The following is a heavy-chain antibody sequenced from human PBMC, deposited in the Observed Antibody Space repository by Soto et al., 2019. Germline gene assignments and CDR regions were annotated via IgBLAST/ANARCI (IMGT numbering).Heavy chain of an antibody. J-gene: IGHJ6*02. CDR2: VYHTGNA. CDR3: ASRPFYYYGLDV. CDR1: GGSITTAGYS. Sequence: PSETLSLTCTVYGGSITTAGYSWSWIRQPPGKALEWIGYVYHTGNAYPKPSLKSRVTISLDRSKNQFSLKMTSVTAADTALYYCASRPFYYYGLDVWGQGTTVTVSS. V-gene: IGHV4-30-2*01.